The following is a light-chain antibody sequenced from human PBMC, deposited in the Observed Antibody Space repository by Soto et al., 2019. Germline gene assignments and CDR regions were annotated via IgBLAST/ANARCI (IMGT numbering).Light chain of an antibody. CDR1: QSISSW. CDR3: QQSYSTPPWT. Sequence: IQLTQSPSTLSASVGDSVTITCRVSQSISSWLAWYLQKPGKAPKLLIYAASNLQSGVPSRFSGSGSGTDFTLTISSLQPEDFATYFCQQSYSTPPWTFGQGTKVDI. V-gene: IGKV1-39*01. CDR2: AAS. J-gene: IGKJ1*01.